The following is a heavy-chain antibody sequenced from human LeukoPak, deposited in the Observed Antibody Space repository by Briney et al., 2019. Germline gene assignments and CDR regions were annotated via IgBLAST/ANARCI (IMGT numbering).Heavy chain of an antibody. CDR3: ARIATEDFWSGYTYYFDY. J-gene: IGHJ4*02. CDR1: GYSISSGYY. CDR2: IYHSGST. D-gene: IGHD3-3*01. Sequence: SETLSLTCAVSGYSISSGYYWGWIGQPPGKGLEWIGSIYHSGSTYYNPSLKSRVTISVDTSKNQFSLKLSSVTAANTAVYYCARIATEDFWSGYTYYFDYWGQGTLVTVSS. V-gene: IGHV4-38-2*01.